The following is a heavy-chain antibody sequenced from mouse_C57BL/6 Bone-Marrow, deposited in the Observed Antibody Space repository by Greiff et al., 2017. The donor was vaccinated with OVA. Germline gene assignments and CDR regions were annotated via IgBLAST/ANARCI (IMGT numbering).Heavy chain of an antibody. D-gene: IGHD2-2*01. CDR3: ARSGLGYFDY. J-gene: IGHJ2*01. CDR2: INPNNGGT. Sequence: EVQLQQSRPELVKPGASVKISCKASGYTFTDYYMNWVKQSHGKSLEWIGDINPNNGGTSYNQKFKGKATLTVDKSSSTAYMELRSLTSEDSAVYYCARSGLGYFDYWGQGTTLTVSS. CDR1: GYTFTDYY. V-gene: IGHV1-26*01.